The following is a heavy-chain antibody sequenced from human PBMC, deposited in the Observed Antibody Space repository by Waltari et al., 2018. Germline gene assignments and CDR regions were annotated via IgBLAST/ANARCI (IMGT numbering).Heavy chain of an antibody. Sequence: QVQLVQSGAEVKKPGASVKVSCKASGYTFTGYYMHWVRQAPGQGLEGMGWINPNSGGTNYAQKCQGRVTMTRDTSISTAYMELSRLRSDDTAVYYCARDRGIAAAGPGYWGQGTLVTVSS. CDR1: GYTFTGYY. CDR2: INPNSGGT. CDR3: ARDRGIAAAGPGY. J-gene: IGHJ4*02. D-gene: IGHD6-13*01. V-gene: IGHV1-2*02.